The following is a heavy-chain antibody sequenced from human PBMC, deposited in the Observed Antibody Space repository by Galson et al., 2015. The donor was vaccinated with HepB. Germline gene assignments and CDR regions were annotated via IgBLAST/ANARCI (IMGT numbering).Heavy chain of an antibody. CDR1: GFTFSSYA. CDR3: ARDPPTVVIKPRHGGDY. V-gene: IGHV3-21*01. D-gene: IGHD3-3*01. J-gene: IGHJ4*02. CDR2: ISSSSSYI. Sequence: SLRLSCAASGFTFSSYAMHWVRQAPGKGLEWVSSISSSSSYIYYADSVKGRFTISRDNAKNSLYLQMNSLRAEDTAVYYCARDPPTVVIKPRHGGDYWGQGTLVTVSS.